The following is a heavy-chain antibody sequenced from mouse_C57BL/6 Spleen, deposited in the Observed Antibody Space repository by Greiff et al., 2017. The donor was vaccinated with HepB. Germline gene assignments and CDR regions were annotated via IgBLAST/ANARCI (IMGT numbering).Heavy chain of an antibody. CDR3: ARDSNYFYAMDY. Sequence: EVKVVESEGGLVQPGSSMKLSCTASGFTFSDYYMAWVRQVPEKGLEWVANINYDGSSTYYLDSLKSRFIISRDNAKNILYLQMSSLKSEDTATYYCARDSNYFYAMDYWGQGTSVTVSS. J-gene: IGHJ4*01. CDR1: GFTFSDYY. V-gene: IGHV5-16*01. CDR2: INYDGSST. D-gene: IGHD2-5*01.